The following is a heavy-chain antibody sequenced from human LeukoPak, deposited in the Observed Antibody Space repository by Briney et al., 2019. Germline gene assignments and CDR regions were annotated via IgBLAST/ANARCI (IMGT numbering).Heavy chain of an antibody. J-gene: IGHJ5*02. V-gene: IGHV3-30-3*01. Sequence: GGSLRLSCAASGFTFSSYAMHWVRQAPGKGLEWVAVISYDGSNKYYADSVKGRFTISRDNSKNTLYLQMNSLRAEDTAVYYCARAPSYSISNWLDPWGQGTLVTVSS. CDR3: ARAPSYSISNWLDP. CDR2: ISYDGSNK. CDR1: GFTFSSYA. D-gene: IGHD2-21*01.